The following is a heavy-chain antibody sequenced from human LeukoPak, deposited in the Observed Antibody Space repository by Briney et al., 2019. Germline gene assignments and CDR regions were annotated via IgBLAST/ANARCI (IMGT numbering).Heavy chain of an antibody. Sequence: GRSLRLSCAASGLTFDDYAMHWVRQAPGKGLEWVSGISWNSGSIGYADSVKGRFTISRDNAKNSLYLQMNSLRAEDTALYYCAKGVWGYSYGSYFDYWGQGTLVTVSS. J-gene: IGHJ4*02. CDR3: AKGVWGYSYGSYFDY. CDR2: ISWNSGSI. D-gene: IGHD5-18*01. CDR1: GLTFDDYA. V-gene: IGHV3-9*01.